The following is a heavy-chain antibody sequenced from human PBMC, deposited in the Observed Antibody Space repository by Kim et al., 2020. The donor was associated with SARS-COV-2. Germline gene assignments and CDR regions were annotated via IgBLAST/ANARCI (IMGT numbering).Heavy chain of an antibody. CDR3: ARYLGYCSGGSCYPGYSYGMDD. J-gene: IGHJ6*01. D-gene: IGHD2-15*01. CDR1: GGSISSSSYY. Sequence: SETLSLTCTVSGGSISSSSYYWGWIRQPPGKGLEWIGSIYYSGSTYYNPSLKSRVTISVDTSKNQFSLKLCSVTAADTAGYYCARYLGYCSGGSCYPGYSYGMDDKGQGTTVTVSS. V-gene: IGHV4-39*07. CDR2: IYYSGST.